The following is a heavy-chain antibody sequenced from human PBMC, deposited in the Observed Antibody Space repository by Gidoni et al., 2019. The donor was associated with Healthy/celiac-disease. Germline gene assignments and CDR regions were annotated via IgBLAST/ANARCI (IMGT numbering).Heavy chain of an antibody. V-gene: IGHV3-21*01. J-gene: IGHJ6*02. D-gene: IGHD2-15*01. CDR2: ISSSSSYI. CDR3: ARDGGVGPYYYYGMDV. Sequence: EVQLVESGGGLVKPGGSLRLSCAASGFTFSSYSMNWVRQAPGKGLEWVSSISSSSSYIYYADSVKGRFTISRDNAKNSLYLQMNSLRAEDTAVYYCARDGGVGPYYYYGMDVWGQGTTVTVSS. CDR1: GFTFSSYS.